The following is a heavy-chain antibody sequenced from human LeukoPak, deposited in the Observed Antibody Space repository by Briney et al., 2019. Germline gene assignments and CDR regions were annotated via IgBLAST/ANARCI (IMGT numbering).Heavy chain of an antibody. V-gene: IGHV4-34*01. CDR2: INHSGST. Sequence: PSETLSLTCAVYGGSFSGYYWSWIRQPPGKGLEWIGEINHSGSTNYNPSLKSRVTISVDTSKNQFSLKLSSVTAADTAVYYCARHVGGYTRYYFDYWGQGTLVTVSS. J-gene: IGHJ4*02. CDR3: ARHVGGYTRYYFDY. CDR1: GGSFSGYY. D-gene: IGHD3-22*01.